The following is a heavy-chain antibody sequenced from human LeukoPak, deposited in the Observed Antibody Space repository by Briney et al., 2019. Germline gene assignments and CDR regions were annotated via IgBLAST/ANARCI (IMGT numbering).Heavy chain of an antibody. CDR1: GGSISSGGYY. J-gene: IGHJ4*02. V-gene: IGHV4-31*03. Sequence: SETLSLTCTVSGGSISSGGYYWSWIRQHPGKGLEWIGYIYYSGSTYYNPFLKSRLTISVDTSKNQFSLKLSSVSAADTAVYYCARGGGDVNNVFDYWGQGTLVTVSS. CDR3: ARGGGDVNNVFDY. CDR2: IYYSGST. D-gene: IGHD5-24*01.